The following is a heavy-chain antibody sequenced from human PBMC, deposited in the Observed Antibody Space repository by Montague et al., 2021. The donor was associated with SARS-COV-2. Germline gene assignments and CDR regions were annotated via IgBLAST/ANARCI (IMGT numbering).Heavy chain of an antibody. V-gene: IGHV6-1*01. CDR3: ARIPVGSKYYFDF. CDR2: TYYRSKCYN. J-gene: IGHJ4*02. Sequence: CAISGDSVSSNIATWNWIRQSPSRGLEWLGRTYYRSKCYNDYAESVKSRITIDPDTSKHQFSLHLNSATPEDTAVYYCARIPVGSKYYFDFWGQGTLVTVSS. D-gene: IGHD2-2*01. CDR1: GDSVSSNIAT.